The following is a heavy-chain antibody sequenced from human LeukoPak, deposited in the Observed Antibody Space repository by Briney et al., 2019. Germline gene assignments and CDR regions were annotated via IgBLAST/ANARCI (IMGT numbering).Heavy chain of an antibody. CDR3: ASSERGFLGPNTYYFDY. Sequence: SETLSLTCTVSGGSISSYYWSWIRQPPGKGLEGIGYIYYSGSTNYNPSLKSRVTISVDTSKNQFSLKLSSVTAADTAVYYCASSERGFLGPNTYYFDYWGQGTLVTVSS. J-gene: IGHJ4*02. D-gene: IGHD3-3*01. CDR2: IYYSGST. V-gene: IGHV4-59*01. CDR1: GGSISSYY.